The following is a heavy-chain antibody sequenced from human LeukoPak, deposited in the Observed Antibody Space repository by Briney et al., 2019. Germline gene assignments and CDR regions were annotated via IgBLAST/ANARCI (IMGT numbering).Heavy chain of an antibody. V-gene: IGHV6-1*01. CDR1: GDSVSSNSAA. Sequence: SQTLSLTCAISGDSVSSNSAAWNWIRQSPSRGLEWLGRTYYRPKWYNDYAVSVKSRITINPDTSKNQFSLQLNSVTPEDTAVYYCARGQWLVSGIQFDYWGQGTRVTVSS. D-gene: IGHD6-19*01. CDR2: TYYRPKWYN. CDR3: ARGQWLVSGIQFDY. J-gene: IGHJ4*02.